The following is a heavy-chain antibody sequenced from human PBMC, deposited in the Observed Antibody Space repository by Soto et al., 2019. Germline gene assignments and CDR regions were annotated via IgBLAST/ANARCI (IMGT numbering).Heavy chain of an antibody. Sequence: EVQLVESGGGLVQPGGSLKLSCAASGFTFSGSAMHWVRQASGKGLEWVGRIRNKANNYATAYAASVKGRFTIFRDDSKNTAYLQMNSLKTEDTAVYYCTSLSDYWGQGTLVTVSS. CDR1: GFTFSGSA. CDR2: IRNKANNYAT. V-gene: IGHV3-73*02. CDR3: TSLSDY. J-gene: IGHJ4*02.